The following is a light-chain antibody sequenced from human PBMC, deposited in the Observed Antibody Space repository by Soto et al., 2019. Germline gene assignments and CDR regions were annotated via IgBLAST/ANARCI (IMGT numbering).Light chain of an antibody. CDR3: TAYATGSAYV. Sequence: QSALTQPPSVSGSPGQSVTLSCTGTSSDVGGYNRVSWYQQPPGKAPKLLIYDASNRPSGGSTRFSGSKSGNTASLTISGLQAEDEADYYCTAYATGSAYVFGPGTKVTVL. CDR2: DAS. V-gene: IGLV2-18*02. J-gene: IGLJ1*01. CDR1: SSDVGGYNR.